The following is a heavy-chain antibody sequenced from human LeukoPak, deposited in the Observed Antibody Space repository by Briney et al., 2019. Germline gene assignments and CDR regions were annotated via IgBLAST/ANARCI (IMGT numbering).Heavy chain of an antibody. CDR2: IYWDDDK. CDR3: AHLDWLLSGIDY. D-gene: IGHD3-9*01. V-gene: IGHV2-5*02. J-gene: IGHJ4*02. CDR1: GFSLSTTGVG. Sequence: SGPTLVNPTQTLTLTCTFSGFSLSTTGVGVAWIRQPPGKALEWLALIYWDDDKRYSPSLKSRLTITKDTSKNQVVLTMTNMDPVDTATYYCAHLDWLLSGIDYWGQGTLVTVSS.